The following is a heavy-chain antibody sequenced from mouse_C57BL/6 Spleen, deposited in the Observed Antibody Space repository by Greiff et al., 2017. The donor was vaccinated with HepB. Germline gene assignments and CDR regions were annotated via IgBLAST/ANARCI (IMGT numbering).Heavy chain of an antibody. CDR3: AGGEYDESYFDY. D-gene: IGHD2-14*01. Sequence: VQLQQSGAELVKPGASVKLSCTASGFNIKDYYMHWVKQRTEQCLEWIGRIDPEDGETKYAPQFQGKATITADTSSNTAYLHPSSLTSEDTAVYYCAGGEYDESYFDYWGQGTTLTVSS. J-gene: IGHJ2*01. CDR2: IDPEDGET. CDR1: GFNIKDYY. V-gene: IGHV14-2*01.